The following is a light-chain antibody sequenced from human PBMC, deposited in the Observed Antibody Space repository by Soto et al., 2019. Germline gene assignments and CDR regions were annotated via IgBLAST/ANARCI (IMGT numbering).Light chain of an antibody. CDR1: SSNIGAGYD. V-gene: IGLV1-40*01. CDR2: GNS. J-gene: IGLJ2*01. CDR3: QSYGSSLSVL. Sequence: QSVLTQPPSVSGAPGQRVTISCTGSSSNIGAGYDVHWYQQLPGTAPKLLIYGNSNRPSGVPDRFSGSKSGTSASLAITGLQGEDEAYYYCQSYGSSLSVLFGGRTKLTVL.